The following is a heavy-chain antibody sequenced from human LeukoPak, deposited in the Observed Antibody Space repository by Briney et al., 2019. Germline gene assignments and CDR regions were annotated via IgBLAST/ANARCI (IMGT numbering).Heavy chain of an antibody. Sequence: QTGGSLRLSCATSGFSFSSYGMHWVRQAPGKGLEWVAVIWNDGRDKFYADSVKGRFTISRDNSKNTLDLQMNSLRAEDTAVYFCARGRVVVAAPIDYWGQGTLVTVSS. CDR1: GFSFSSYG. D-gene: IGHD2-15*01. CDR2: IWNDGRDK. V-gene: IGHV3-33*01. J-gene: IGHJ4*02. CDR3: ARGRVVVAAPIDY.